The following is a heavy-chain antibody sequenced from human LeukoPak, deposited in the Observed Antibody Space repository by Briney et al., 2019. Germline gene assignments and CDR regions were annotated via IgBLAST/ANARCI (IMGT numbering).Heavy chain of an antibody. J-gene: IGHJ4*02. V-gene: IGHV3-13*01. Sequence: GGSLRLSCAASGFTFSRYDMYWVRQSTEKGLEWVSGIGTTGDTYYAGSVKGRFTISREDAKNSLYLQMNSLRAGDTAVYYCARVVEMGTLSFDYWGQGTLVTVSS. CDR1: GFTFSRYD. D-gene: IGHD5-24*01. CDR3: ARVVEMGTLSFDY. CDR2: IGTTGDT.